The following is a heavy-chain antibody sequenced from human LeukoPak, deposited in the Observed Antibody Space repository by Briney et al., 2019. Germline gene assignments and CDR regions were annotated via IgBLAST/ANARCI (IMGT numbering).Heavy chain of an antibody. Sequence: SGTLSLTCVVSGGSISSSNRWSWIRQSAGKGLEWIGRINSRGSTDYRPSLKSRVAMSVDTSNSQFYLNLRSVTAADTAVYYCARVRYVASPMIYYYMDVWGKGTMVTISS. CDR1: GGSISSSNR. J-gene: IGHJ6*03. V-gene: IGHV4-4*07. CDR2: INSRGST. CDR3: ARVRYVASPMIYYYMDV. D-gene: IGHD3-16*02.